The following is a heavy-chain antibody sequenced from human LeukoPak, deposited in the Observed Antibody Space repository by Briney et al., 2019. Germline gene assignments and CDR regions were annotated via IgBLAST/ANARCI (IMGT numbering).Heavy chain of an antibody. D-gene: IGHD3-22*01. CDR1: GGSFSGYY. J-gene: IGHJ4*02. CDR3: AKDREYDDSCDYNG. CDR2: ISGSGGGT. Sequence: PSETLSLTCAVYGGSFSGYYWSWVRQAPEKGLEWVSTISGSGGGTYYADSVKGRFTISRDNSKNTMYLQMNSLRAEDTAVYYCAKDREYDDSCDYNGWGQGTLVTVSS. V-gene: IGHV3-23*01.